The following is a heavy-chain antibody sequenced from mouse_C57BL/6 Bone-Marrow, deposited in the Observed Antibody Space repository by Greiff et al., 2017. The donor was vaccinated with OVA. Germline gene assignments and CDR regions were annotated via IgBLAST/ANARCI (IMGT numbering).Heavy chain of an antibody. CDR1: GFSFTSYG. J-gene: IGHJ4*01. Sequence: QVQLKESGPGLVQPSQSLSITCTVSGFSFTSYGVHWVRQSPGKGLEWLGVIWGGGSTDYNAAFISRLSISKDNSKRQVFFKMNNLQADDPAIYYCARNRANYYAMDYWGQGTSVTVSS. V-gene: IGHV2-2*01. CDR2: IWGGGST. D-gene: IGHD3-3*01. CDR3: ARNRANYYAMDY.